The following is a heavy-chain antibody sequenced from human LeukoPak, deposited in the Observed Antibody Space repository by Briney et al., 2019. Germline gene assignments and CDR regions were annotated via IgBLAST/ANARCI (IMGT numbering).Heavy chain of an antibody. V-gene: IGHV1-8*01. J-gene: IGHJ5*02. CDR2: MNPNSGNT. D-gene: IGHD2-15*01. CDR3: ASQNCGGSCYWFDP. Sequence: ASVKVSCKASGYTFTSYDINWVRQATGQGLEWMGWMNPNSGNTGYAQKFQGRVTMTRDTSISTAYMELSRLRSDDTAVYYCASQNCGGSCYWFDPWGQGTLVTVSS. CDR1: GYTFTSYD.